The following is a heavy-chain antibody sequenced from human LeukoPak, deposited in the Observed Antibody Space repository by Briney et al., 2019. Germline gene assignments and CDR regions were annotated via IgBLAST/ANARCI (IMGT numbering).Heavy chain of an antibody. J-gene: IGHJ4*02. Sequence: GGSLRLSCAASGFTVSNNFMSWVRQAPGKGLEWVSVIYTGGNTYYADSVKGRFTISRDNSKNTLYLQMNSLRAEDTAVYYCARLPSSGWYGDWGQGTLVTVSS. CDR2: IYTGGNT. V-gene: IGHV3-53*01. D-gene: IGHD6-19*01. CDR1: GFTVSNNF. CDR3: ARLPSSGWYGD.